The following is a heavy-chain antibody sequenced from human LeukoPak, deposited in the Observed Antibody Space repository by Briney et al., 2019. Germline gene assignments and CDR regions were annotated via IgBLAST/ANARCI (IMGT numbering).Heavy chain of an antibody. CDR1: CYAISSGYY. D-gene: IGHD6-6*01. CDR2: IYHSVST. J-gene: IGHJ4*02. V-gene: IGHV4-38-2*01. CDR3: ASLITIAARLYDY. Sequence: SETLSLTCAVSCYAISSGYYWGWIRQPPGKGLEGIGSIYHSVSTYYNPSLKSRVTISVDTSKNQFSLKLSSVTAADTAVYYCASLITIAARLYDYWGQGNLVTVSS.